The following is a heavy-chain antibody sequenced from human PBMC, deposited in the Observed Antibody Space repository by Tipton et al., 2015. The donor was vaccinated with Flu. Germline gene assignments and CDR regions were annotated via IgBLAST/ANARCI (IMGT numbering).Heavy chain of an antibody. CDR2: INHSGTT. D-gene: IGHD7-27*01. CDR3: ASKVANWGVWEPLDY. CDR1: GGSIVNSNSH. Sequence: LRLSCSVSGGSIVNSNSHWGWVRQSPGKGLEWVGEINHSGTTNYNPSLTSRVTVSADTSKKQFSLKLTSVTAADTAVYYCASKVANWGVWEPLDYWGHGTLVTVSS. V-gene: IGHV4-39*07. J-gene: IGHJ4*01.